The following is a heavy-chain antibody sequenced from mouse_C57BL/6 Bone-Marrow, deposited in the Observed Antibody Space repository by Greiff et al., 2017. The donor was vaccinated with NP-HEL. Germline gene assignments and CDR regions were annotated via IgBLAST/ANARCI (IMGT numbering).Heavy chain of an antibody. J-gene: IGHJ2*01. Sequence: QVQLKQSGAELARPGASVKMSCKASGYTFTSYTMHWVKQRPGQGLEWIGYINPSSGYTKYNQKFKDKATLTADKSSSTAYMQLSSLTSEDSAVYYCARSAYLDPYFDYWGQDTTLTVSS. CDR2: INPSSGYT. CDR1: GYTFTSYT. D-gene: IGHD2-10*01. CDR3: ARSAYLDPYFDY. V-gene: IGHV1-4*01.